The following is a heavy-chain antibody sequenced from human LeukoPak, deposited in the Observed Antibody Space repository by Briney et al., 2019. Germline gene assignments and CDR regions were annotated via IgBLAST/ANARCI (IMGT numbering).Heavy chain of an antibody. D-gene: IGHD4-17*01. V-gene: IGHV3-30*18. CDR1: GFTFSSYG. CDR3: AKDLNNYGDYGLDW. CDR2: ISYDGSKK. Sequence: PGESLRLSCVSTGFTFSSYGMHWVRQAPGKGLEWVAVISYDGSKKYYAESVKGRFTISRDSSKSTLYLQMNSLRAEDTAVYYCAKDLNNYGDYGLDWWGQGTLLTVSS. J-gene: IGHJ4*02.